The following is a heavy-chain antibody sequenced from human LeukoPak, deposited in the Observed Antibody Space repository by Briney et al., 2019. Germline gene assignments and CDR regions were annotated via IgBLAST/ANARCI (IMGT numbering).Heavy chain of an antibody. CDR1: GFTFSSYS. CDR3: ARVPFEYYFHYYMDV. CDR2: ISSSSSYI. D-gene: IGHD3-16*01. J-gene: IGHJ6*03. V-gene: IGHV3-21*01. Sequence: GGSLRLSCAASGFTFSSYSMNWVRQAPGKGLEWVSSISSSSSYIYYADSVKGRFTISRDNAQNSLYLQMNSLRAEDTAVYYCARVPFEYYFHYYMDVWGKGTAVTVSS.